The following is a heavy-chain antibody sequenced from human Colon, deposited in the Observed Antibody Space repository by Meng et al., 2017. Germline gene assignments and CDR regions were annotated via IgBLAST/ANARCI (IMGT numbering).Heavy chain of an antibody. CDR3: ARAIVVAGTGGSY. D-gene: IGHD6-19*01. CDR1: GFTFSSYW. Sequence: GESLKISCAASGFTFSSYWMHWVRQAPGKGLVWVSRINSDGSSTSYADSVKGRFTISRDNAKNTLHLQMNSLRAEDTAVYYCARAIVVAGTGGSYWGQGNQV. J-gene: IGHJ4*02. V-gene: IGHV3-74*01. CDR2: INSDGSST.